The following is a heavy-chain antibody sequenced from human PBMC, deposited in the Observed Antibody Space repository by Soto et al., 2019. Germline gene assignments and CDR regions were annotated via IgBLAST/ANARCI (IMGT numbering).Heavy chain of an antibody. J-gene: IGHJ4*02. V-gene: IGHV4-59*01. Sequence: SETLSLTCTVSGGSISSYYWSWIRQPPGKGLEWIGYIYYSGSTNYNPSLKSRVTISVDTSKNQFSLKLSSVTAADTAVYYCARTPFLPSSPFDYWGPGTLVTVSS. CDR1: GGSISSYY. CDR3: ARTPFLPSSPFDY. CDR2: IYYSGST.